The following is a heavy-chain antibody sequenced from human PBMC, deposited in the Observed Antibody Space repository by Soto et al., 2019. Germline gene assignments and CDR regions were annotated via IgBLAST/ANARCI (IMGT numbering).Heavy chain of an antibody. CDR1: VGSISSGDYY. J-gene: IGHJ5*02. CDR3: ARHHTGADREAFLPDWFDP. V-gene: IGHV4-30-4*01. CDR2: IYYSWST. D-gene: IGHD2-8*02. Sequence: SETLSLTCTVSVGSISSGDYYCSWIRQPPGKGLEWIGYIYYSWSTYYNPSRKSRVTISLDTSKNQFSLKLSSVTAADPAVYYGARHHTGADREAFLPDWFDPWGQGTTVTVSS.